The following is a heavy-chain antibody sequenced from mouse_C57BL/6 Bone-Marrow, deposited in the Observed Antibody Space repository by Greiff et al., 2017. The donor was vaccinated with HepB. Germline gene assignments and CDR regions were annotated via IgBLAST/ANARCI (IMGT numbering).Heavy chain of an antibody. CDR2: ISSGGSYT. Sequence: EVQLVESGGDLVKPGGSLKLSCAASGFTFSSYGMSWVRQTSDKRLEWVATISSGGSYTYYPDSVKGRFTISRDNAKNTLYLQMSSLKSEDTAMYYCARPPFAYWGQGTLVTVSA. V-gene: IGHV5-6*01. J-gene: IGHJ3*01. CDR1: GFTFSSYG. CDR3: ARPPFAY.